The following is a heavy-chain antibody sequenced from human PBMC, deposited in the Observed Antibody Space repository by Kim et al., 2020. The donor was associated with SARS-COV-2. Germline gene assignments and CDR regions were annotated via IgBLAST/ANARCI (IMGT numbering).Heavy chain of an antibody. Sequence: GGSLRLSCAASGFTFSSYAMHWVRQAPGKGLEWVAVIWYDGSNKYYADSVKGRFTISRDNSKNTLYLQMNSLRAEDTAVYYCAKGAIAAAGFLDYWGQGTLVTVSS. V-gene: IGHV3-33*06. J-gene: IGHJ4*02. D-gene: IGHD6-13*01. CDR3: AKGAIAAAGFLDY. CDR2: IWYDGSNK. CDR1: GFTFSSYA.